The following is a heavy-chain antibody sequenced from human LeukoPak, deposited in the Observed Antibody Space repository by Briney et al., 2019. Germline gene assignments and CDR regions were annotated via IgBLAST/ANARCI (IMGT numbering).Heavy chain of an antibody. J-gene: IGHJ4*02. V-gene: IGHV4-61*02. CDR1: GGSISSGNYY. CDR2: ISTTGST. CDR3: ARDYGGNWNDGYRFDY. D-gene: IGHD1-1*01. Sequence: SETLSLTCTVSGGSISSGNYYWSWIRQPAGKGLEWIGRISTTGSTDYNPSLKCRVTISVDTSKTQFSLKLSSVTAADTAVYYCARDYGGNWNDGYRFDYWGQGTLVTVSS.